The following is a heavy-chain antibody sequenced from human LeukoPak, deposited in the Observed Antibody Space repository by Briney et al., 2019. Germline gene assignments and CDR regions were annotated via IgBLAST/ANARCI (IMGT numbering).Heavy chain of an antibody. V-gene: IGHV4-59*08. D-gene: IGHD6-13*01. J-gene: IGHJ6*02. CDR1: GFTFSSYA. CDR2: VYHTGST. Sequence: GSLRLSCAASGFTFSSYAMSWVRQPPGKGLEWIGYVYHTGSTKYNPSLKSRVTISVDTSKNQFSLKLTSVTAADTAVYYCARHVYSSTWYIYYYGMDVWGQGTTVTVSS. CDR3: ARHVYSSTWYIYYYGMDV.